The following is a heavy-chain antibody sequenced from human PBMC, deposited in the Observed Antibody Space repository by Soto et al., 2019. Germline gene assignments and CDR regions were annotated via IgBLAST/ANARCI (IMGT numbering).Heavy chain of an antibody. CDR1: GGTFSRNT. CDR3: ARQFDSDTSGYYYAY. V-gene: IGHV1-69*13. CDR2: IMPIFGSA. J-gene: IGHJ4*02. Sequence: GASVKVSCKASGGTFSRNTVSWVRQAPGQGLEWMGGIMPIFGSANYAQKFRGRVTITADENTRTVYMEMSSLRSEDTAVYYCARQFDSDTSGYYYAYWGQGTLVTVS. D-gene: IGHD3-22*01.